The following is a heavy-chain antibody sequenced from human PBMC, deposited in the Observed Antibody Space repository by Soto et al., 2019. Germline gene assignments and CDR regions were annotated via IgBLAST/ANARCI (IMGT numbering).Heavy chain of an antibody. J-gene: IGHJ5*02. D-gene: IGHD5-12*01. Sequence: ASVKVSCKASGYTFTSYAMHWVRQAPGQRLEWMGWINAGDGNTKYSQKFQGRVTITRDTSASTAYMELSSLRSEDTAVYYCARDARDSGYGINWLDTWGPGTLVTVS. CDR2: INAGDGNT. CDR1: GYTFTSYA. V-gene: IGHV1-3*01. CDR3: ARDARDSGYGINWLDT.